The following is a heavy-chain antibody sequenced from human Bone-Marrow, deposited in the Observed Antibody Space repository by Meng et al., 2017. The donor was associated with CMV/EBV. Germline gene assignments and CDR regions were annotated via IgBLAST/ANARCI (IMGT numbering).Heavy chain of an antibody. CDR3: ARDPPRYNYDFWSGYYTDYYYGMDV. CDR1: GGSISSNYY. V-gene: IGHV4-39*07. D-gene: IGHD3-3*01. J-gene: IGHJ6*01. Sequence: SETLSLTCTVSGGSISSNYYWGWIRQPPGKGLEWIGSIYYSGSTYYNPSLKSRVTISVDTSKNQFSLKLSSVTAADTAVYYCARDPPRYNYDFWSGYYTDYYYGMDVWGQGTTVTVYS. CDR2: IYYSGST.